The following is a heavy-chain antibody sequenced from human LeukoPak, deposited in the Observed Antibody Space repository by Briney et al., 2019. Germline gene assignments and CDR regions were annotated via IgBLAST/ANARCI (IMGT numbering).Heavy chain of an antibody. J-gene: IGHJ4*02. D-gene: IGHD5-18*01. CDR3: ASPMWDTAIHDY. V-gene: IGHV3-53*01. CDR2: AFSDGRT. Sequence: GGSLRLSCAASGITVSTNYMSWVRRAPGKGLEWVSIAFSDGRTFYADSVKGRFTISRDSSKNTVFLQMNSLRAEDTAVYYCASPMWDTAIHDYWGQGTLVTVSS. CDR1: GITVSTNY.